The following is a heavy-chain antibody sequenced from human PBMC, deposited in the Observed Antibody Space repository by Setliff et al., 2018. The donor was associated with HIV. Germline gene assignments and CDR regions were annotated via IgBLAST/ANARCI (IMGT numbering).Heavy chain of an antibody. CDR3: TAGHYGPNP. J-gene: IGHJ5*02. V-gene: IGHV3-48*03. CDR2: ITSDGSVK. D-gene: IGHD3-10*01. CDR1: GFSFSTHD. Sequence: PGGSVRLSCAASGFSFSTHDMNWVRQAPGKGLEWISYITSDGSVKYYADSVKGRFTISRDNAGTSLYLQMNSLKVEDTAVYYCTAGHYGPNPWGQGTPVTVSS.